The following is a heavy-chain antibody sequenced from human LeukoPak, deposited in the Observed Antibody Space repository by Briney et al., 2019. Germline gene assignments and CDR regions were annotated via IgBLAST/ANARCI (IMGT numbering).Heavy chain of an antibody. V-gene: IGHV4-34*01. CDR3: ARGLRNYGDYSFDP. D-gene: IGHD4-17*01. CDR2: INHSGST. Sequence: PSETLSLTCAAYGGSFSGYYWSWIRQPPGKGLEWIGEINHSGSTNYNPSLKSRVTISVDTSKNQFSLKLSSVTAADTAVYYCARGLRNYGDYSFDPWGQGTLVTVSS. CDR1: GGSFSGYY. J-gene: IGHJ5*02.